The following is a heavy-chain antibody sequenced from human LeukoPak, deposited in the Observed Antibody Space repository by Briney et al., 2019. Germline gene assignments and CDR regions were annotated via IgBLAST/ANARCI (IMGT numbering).Heavy chain of an antibody. CDR3: ARDLPKLLWFGELWDAFDI. V-gene: IGHV1-69*13. CDR2: IIPIFGTA. J-gene: IGHJ3*02. CDR1: GGTFSSYA. D-gene: IGHD3-10*01. Sequence: ASVKVSCKASGGTFSSYAISWVRQAPGQGLEWMGGIIPIFGTANYAQKFQGRVTITADESTSTAYMELSSLRSEDTAVYYCARDLPKLLWFGELWDAFDIWGQGTMVTVSS.